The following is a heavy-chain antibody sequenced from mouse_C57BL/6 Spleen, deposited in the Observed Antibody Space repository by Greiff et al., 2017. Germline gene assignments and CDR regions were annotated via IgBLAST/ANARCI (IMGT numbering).Heavy chain of an antibody. CDR3: ARKGGWLLDYAMDY. CDR2: ISSGSSTI. V-gene: IGHV5-17*01. J-gene: IGHJ4*01. CDR1: GFTFSDYG. D-gene: IGHD2-3*01. Sequence: EVNVVESGGGLVKPGGSLKLSCAASGFTFSDYGMHWVRQAPEKGLEWVAYISSGSSTIYYADTVKGRFTISRDNAKNTLFLQMTSVRSEDTAMCYCARKGGWLLDYAMDYWGQGTSDTVSS.